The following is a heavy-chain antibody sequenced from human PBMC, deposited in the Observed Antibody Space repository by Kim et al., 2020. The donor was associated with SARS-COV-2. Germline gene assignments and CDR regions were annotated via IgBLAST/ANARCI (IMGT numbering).Heavy chain of an antibody. CDR3: ARSGNGYNAFGL. Sequence: GGSLRLSCAASGLSFSDSYMNWVRQAPGKGLEWLSFISTRGESIFYADSVEGRFTISRANAKNSLYLQMNYRRDEDTSVYYCARSGNGYNAFGLWGQGVLVTVSS. CDR1: GLSFSDSY. J-gene: IGHJ5*02. V-gene: IGHV3-11*01. CDR2: ISTRGESI. D-gene: IGHD5-12*01.